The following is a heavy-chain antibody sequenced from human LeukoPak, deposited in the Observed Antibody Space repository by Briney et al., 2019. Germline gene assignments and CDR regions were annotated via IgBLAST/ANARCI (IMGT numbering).Heavy chain of an antibody. Sequence: PGGSLRLSCAASGFTVSSNYMSWVRQAPGKGLEWVSVIYSGGSTYYADSVKGRFTISRDNSKNTLYLQMNSLRAEDTAVYYCAREDSGAYSSSSGYYYYYMDVWGKGTTVTVSS. J-gene: IGHJ6*03. CDR1: GFTVSSNY. CDR3: AREDSGAYSSSSGYYYYYMDV. CDR2: IYSGGST. V-gene: IGHV3-53*01. D-gene: IGHD6-6*01.